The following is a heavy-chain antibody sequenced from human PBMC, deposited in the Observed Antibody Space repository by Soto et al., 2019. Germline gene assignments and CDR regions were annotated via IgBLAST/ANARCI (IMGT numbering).Heavy chain of an antibody. D-gene: IGHD2-15*01. CDR1: GGTFSSYA. J-gene: IGHJ4*02. CDR2: IIPIFGTA. V-gene: IGHV1-69*13. Sequence: GASVKVSCKASGGTFSSYAISWVRQAPGQGLEWMGGIIPIFGTANYAQKFQGRVTITADESTSTAYMVLSSLRSEDTAVYYCASNEMVAATPYYFDYWGQGTPVTVYS. CDR3: ASNEMVAATPYYFDY.